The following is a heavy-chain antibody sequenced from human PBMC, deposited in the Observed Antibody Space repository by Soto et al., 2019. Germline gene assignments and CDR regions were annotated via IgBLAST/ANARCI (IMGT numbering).Heavy chain of an antibody. Sequence: SETLSLTCTVSGGSLSRGDYYWSWIRKSPGKGLEWGGYLYYSWSTYYNPSLKSRVTISVDTSKNQFSLKLSSVTAADTAVYYCARGSRAHYGSGSYYKGVYYYGMDVWGQGTTVTVSS. CDR2: LYYSWST. CDR3: ARGSRAHYGSGSYYKGVYYYGMDV. D-gene: IGHD3-10*01. CDR1: GGSLSRGDYY. V-gene: IGHV4-30-4*01. J-gene: IGHJ6*02.